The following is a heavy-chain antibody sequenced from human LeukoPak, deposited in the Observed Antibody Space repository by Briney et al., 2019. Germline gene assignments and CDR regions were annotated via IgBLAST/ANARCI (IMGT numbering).Heavy chain of an antibody. J-gene: IGHJ4*02. Sequence: ASVKVSCTASDYTFISYDISWVRQAPGQGLEWLGWISAYNGKTNYVQKFQDRVTMTTDTSTSTAYMELRSLRSDDTAVYYCARDTRPYSGTYYFDYWGQGTLVTVSS. CDR1: DYTFISYD. D-gene: IGHD1-26*01. V-gene: IGHV1-18*01. CDR3: ARDTRPYSGTYYFDY. CDR2: ISAYNGKT.